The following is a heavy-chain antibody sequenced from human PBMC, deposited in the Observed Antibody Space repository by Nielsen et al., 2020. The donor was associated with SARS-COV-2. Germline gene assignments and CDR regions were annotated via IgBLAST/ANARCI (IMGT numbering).Heavy chain of an antibody. CDR2: IIPIFGTA. D-gene: IGHD6-19*01. J-gene: IGHJ4*02. Sequence: WVRQAPGQGLEWMGGIIPIFGTANYAQKFQGRVTITADESTSTAYMELSSLRSEDTAVYYCARDGIAVAGPHYWGQGTLVTVSS. CDR3: ARDGIAVAGPHY. V-gene: IGHV1-69*01.